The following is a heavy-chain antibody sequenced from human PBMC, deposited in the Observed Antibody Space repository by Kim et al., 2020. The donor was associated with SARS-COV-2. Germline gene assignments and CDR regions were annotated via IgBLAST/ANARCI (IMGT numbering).Heavy chain of an antibody. Sequence: GGHTYYADSVKGRFTISRDNSKNTVFLHMNNLSAEDTAVYYCAKGFPSARWGQGTLVTVSS. CDR3: AKGFPSAR. V-gene: IGHV3-23*01. J-gene: IGHJ4*02. CDR2: GGHT. D-gene: IGHD2-21*01.